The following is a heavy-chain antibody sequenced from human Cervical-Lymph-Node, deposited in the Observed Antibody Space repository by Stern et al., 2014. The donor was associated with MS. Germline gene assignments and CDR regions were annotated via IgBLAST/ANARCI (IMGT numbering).Heavy chain of an antibody. CDR3: ASRYSSSWYLLFDY. Sequence: VQLVESGGGLVKPGGSLRLSCAASGFTFSSYSMNWVRQAPGKGLEWVSSISSSRSYIYYADSVKGRFTISRDNAKNSLYLQMNSLRAEDTAVYYCASRYSSSWYLLFDYWGQGTLVTVSS. CDR2: ISSSRSYI. V-gene: IGHV3-21*01. CDR1: GFTFSSYS. J-gene: IGHJ4*02. D-gene: IGHD6-13*01.